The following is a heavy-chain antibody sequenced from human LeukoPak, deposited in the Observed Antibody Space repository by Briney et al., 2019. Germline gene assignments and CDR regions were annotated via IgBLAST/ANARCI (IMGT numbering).Heavy chain of an antibody. CDR3: ARDLTVAGTAGRYYYGMDV. J-gene: IGHJ6*02. V-gene: IGHV3-66*01. Sequence: GGSLRLSCAASGFTVSSNYMSWVRQAPVKGLEWVSVIYSGGSTYYADSVKGRFTISRDNSKDTLYLQMNSLRAEDTAVYYCARDLTVAGTAGRYYYGMDVWGQGTTVTVSS. CDR2: IYSGGST. CDR1: GFTVSSNY. D-gene: IGHD6-19*01.